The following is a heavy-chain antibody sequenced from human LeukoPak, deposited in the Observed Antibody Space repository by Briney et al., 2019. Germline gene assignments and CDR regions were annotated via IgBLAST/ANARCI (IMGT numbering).Heavy chain of an antibody. V-gene: IGHV3-11*06. CDR3: ARLKYGSPQH. Sequence: GGSLRLSCAASGFTSSDYYMSWFRQAPGKGLEWVSYISTSGSYTIHTDSVKGRFTISRDDAKNSLYLQMNSLRVEDTAVYYCARLKYGSPQHWGQGTLVTVSS. J-gene: IGHJ1*01. CDR1: GFTSSDYY. CDR2: ISTSGSYT. D-gene: IGHD1-26*01.